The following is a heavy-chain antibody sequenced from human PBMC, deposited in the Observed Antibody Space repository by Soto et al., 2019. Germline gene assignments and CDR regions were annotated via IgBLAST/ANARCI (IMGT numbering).Heavy chain of an antibody. Sequence: PGGSLRLSCAASGFTFSSYAMHWVRQAPGKGLEWVAVISYDGSNKYYADSVKGRFTISRDNSKNTLYLQMNSLRAEDTAVYYCARDYDSSSYYYYYYGMDVWGQATTVTVSS. CDR2: ISYDGSNK. V-gene: IGHV3-30-3*01. J-gene: IGHJ6*02. CDR1: GFTFSSYA. CDR3: ARDYDSSSYYYYYYGMDV. D-gene: IGHD3-22*01.